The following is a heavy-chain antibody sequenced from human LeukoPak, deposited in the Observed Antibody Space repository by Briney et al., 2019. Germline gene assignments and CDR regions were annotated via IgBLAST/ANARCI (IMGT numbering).Heavy chain of an antibody. J-gene: IGHJ6*03. V-gene: IGHV4-59*01. D-gene: IGHD6-6*01. CDR2: IYYSGST. CDR1: GGSISSYY. Sequence: PSETLSLTCTVSGGSISSYYWSWIRQPPGKGLVWIGYIYYSGSTNYNPSLKSRVTISVDTSKNQFSLKLSSVTAADTAVYYCARVPSYSSSSGSSYYYYYYMDVWGKGTTVTVSS. CDR3: ARVPSYSSSSGSSYYYYYYMDV.